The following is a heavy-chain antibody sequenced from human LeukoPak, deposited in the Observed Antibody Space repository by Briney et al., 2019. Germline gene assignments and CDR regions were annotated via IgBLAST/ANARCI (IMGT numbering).Heavy chain of an antibody. D-gene: IGHD3-3*02. CDR3: ARAFILFTSCFDY. V-gene: IGHV4-39*01. CDR2: VYYTGRP. Sequence: SETLSLTCTVFGGSMTSTSYYWGWIRQPPGKGLEWIGSVYYTGRPYYNPSLKSRVIISIDTSKNEFSLKLTSVTAADTAVYYCARAFILFTSCFDYGAREPRSPSPQ. J-gene: IGHJ4*02. CDR1: GGSMTSTSYY.